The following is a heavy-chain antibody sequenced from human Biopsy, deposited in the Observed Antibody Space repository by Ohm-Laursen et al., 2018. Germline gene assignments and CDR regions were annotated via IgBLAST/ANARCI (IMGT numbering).Heavy chain of an antibody. CDR3: ARDNWLGY. CDR2: INGDGTNT. CDR1: GFTFSDYW. V-gene: IGHV3-74*01. D-gene: IGHD6-19*01. J-gene: IGHJ4*02. Sequence: SLRLSCAASGFTFSDYWMNWVRQAPGRGLVWVSRINGDGTNTNYADSVKGRFTISRDNAKNTLYLQMNSLGAEDTAVYYCARDNWLGYWGQGILVTVSS.